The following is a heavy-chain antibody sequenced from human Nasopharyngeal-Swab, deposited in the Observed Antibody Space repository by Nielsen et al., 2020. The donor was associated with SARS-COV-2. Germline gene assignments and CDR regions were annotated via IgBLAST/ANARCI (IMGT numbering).Heavy chain of an antibody. D-gene: IGHD6-19*01. Sequence: GESLKISCAASGFTVSSNYMSWVRQAPGKGLEWVSVIYNGGSTYYADSVKGRFTISRDNSKNTLYLQMNSLRAEDTAVYYCARGLYSSGWSFDYWGQGTLVTVSS. V-gene: IGHV3-66*01. CDR3: ARGLYSSGWSFDY. CDR1: GFTVSSNY. J-gene: IGHJ4*02. CDR2: IYNGGST.